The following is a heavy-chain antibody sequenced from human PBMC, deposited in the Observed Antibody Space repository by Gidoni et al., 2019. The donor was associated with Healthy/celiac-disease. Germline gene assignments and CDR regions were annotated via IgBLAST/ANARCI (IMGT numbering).Heavy chain of an antibody. J-gene: IGHJ6*02. V-gene: IGHV3-20*04. CDR1: GFTFDDYG. CDR3: ARDPSVFRSHYVIFYYYYGMDV. D-gene: IGHD3-10*02. CDR2: INWNGGST. Sequence: CTASGFTFDDYGMSWVRQAPGKGLEWVSGINWNGGSTGYADSVKGRFTISRDNAKNSLYLQMNSLRAEDTALYYCARDPSVFRSHYVIFYYYYGMDVWGQGTTVTVSS.